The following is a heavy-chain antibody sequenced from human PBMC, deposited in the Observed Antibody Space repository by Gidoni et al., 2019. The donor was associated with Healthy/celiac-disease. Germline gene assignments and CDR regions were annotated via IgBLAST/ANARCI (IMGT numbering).Heavy chain of an antibody. CDR1: GGSISSSSYY. V-gene: IGHV4-39*01. CDR3: ARTSVGVYSYGFDY. CDR2: IYYSGST. D-gene: IGHD5-18*01. J-gene: IGHJ4*02. Sequence: QLQLQESGPGLVKPSETLSLTCTVSGGSISSSSYYWGWIRQPPGKGLEWIGSIYYSGSTYYNPSLKSRVTISVDTSKNQFSLKLSSVTAADTAVYYCARTSVGVYSYGFDYWGQGTLVTVSS.